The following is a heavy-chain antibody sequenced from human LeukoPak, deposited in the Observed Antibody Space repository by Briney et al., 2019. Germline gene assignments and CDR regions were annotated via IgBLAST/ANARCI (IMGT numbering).Heavy chain of an antibody. J-gene: IGHJ4*02. D-gene: IGHD2-2*01. CDR3: AKDLDVVVPAANFDY. CDR1: GLTFSSYA. Sequence: PGGSLRLSCAASGLTFSSYAMSWVRQAPGKGLEWVSAISGSGGSTYYADSVKGRFTISRDNSKNTLYLQMNSLRAEDTAVYYCAKDLDVVVPAANFDYWGQGTLVTVSS. CDR2: ISGSGGST. V-gene: IGHV3-23*01.